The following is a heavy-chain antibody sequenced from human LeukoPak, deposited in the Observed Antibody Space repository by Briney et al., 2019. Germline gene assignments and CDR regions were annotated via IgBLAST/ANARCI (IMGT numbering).Heavy chain of an antibody. Sequence: PSETLSLTCTVSGGSISSYYWSWIRQPPGKGLEWIGYIYYSGSTNYNPSLKSRVTISVDTSKNQFSLKLSSVTAADTAVYYCARVVITMVRGVGGIHFDYWGQGTLVTVSS. V-gene: IGHV4-59*12. CDR2: IYYSGST. D-gene: IGHD3-10*01. J-gene: IGHJ4*02. CDR1: GGSISSYY. CDR3: ARVVITMVRGVGGIHFDY.